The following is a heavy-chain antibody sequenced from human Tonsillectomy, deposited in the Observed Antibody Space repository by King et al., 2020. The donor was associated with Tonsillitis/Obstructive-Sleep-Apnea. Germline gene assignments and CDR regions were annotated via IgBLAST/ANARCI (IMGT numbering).Heavy chain of an antibody. CDR1: GFTFSSYW. D-gene: IGHD3-10*01. Sequence: VQLVESGGGLVQPGGSLRLSCAASGFTFSSYWMSWVRQAPGKGLEWVANIKQDGSEKYYVDSVRGRFTISRDNAKNSLYLQMNSLRAEDTAVSYCAGGGRFGEGGYYYGMAVWGQGTTVTVSS. CDR3: AGGGRFGEGGYYYGMAV. J-gene: IGHJ6*02. V-gene: IGHV3-7*01. CDR2: IKQDGSEK.